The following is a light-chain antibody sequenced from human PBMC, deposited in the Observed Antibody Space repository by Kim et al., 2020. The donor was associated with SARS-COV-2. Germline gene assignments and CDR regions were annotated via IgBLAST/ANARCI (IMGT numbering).Light chain of an antibody. Sequence: ALGQTAGMTCGGNHIGSKNVHWCQQKPGQAPVVVIYRDSNRPSGIPERFSGSNSGNTATLTISRAQAGDEADYYCQVWDRSTASYVFGNGTKVTVL. CDR2: RDS. V-gene: IGLV3-9*01. CDR3: QVWDRSTASYV. J-gene: IGLJ1*01. CDR1: HIGSKN.